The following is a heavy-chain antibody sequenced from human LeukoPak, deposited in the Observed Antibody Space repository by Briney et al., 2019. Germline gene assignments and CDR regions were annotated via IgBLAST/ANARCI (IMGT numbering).Heavy chain of an antibody. J-gene: IGHJ3*02. D-gene: IGHD5-24*01. Sequence: ASVKVSCKASGYTFTSYGISWVRQAPGQGLEWMGWISAYNGNTNYAQKFQGRVTMTRDTSTSTVYMELSSLRSEDTAVYYCARDEDPSRDGYNAFDIWGQGTMVTVSS. CDR1: GYTFTSYG. CDR2: ISAYNGNT. V-gene: IGHV1-18*01. CDR3: ARDEDPSRDGYNAFDI.